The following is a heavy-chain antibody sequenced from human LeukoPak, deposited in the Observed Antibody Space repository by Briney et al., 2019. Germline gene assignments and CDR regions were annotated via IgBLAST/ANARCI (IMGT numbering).Heavy chain of an antibody. CDR2: TYYRSKWYN. V-gene: IGHV6-1*01. Sequence: SQTLSHTCAISGDSVSSTSAAWNWIRHSPSRGLEWLGRTYYRSKWYNDYAVSVKSRITINPDTSKNQFSLQLNSVTPEDSAVYYCARSTGWLNGHWGQGTLVTVSS. D-gene: IGHD2-8*02. CDR3: ARSTGWLNGH. CDR1: GDSVSSTSAA. J-gene: IGHJ4*02.